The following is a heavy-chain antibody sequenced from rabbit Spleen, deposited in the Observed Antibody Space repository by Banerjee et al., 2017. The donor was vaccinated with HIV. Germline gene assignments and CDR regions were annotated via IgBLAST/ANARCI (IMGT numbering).Heavy chain of an antibody. V-gene: IGHV1S45*01. Sequence: QEQLVESGGGLVKPEGSLKLSCTASGFSFSSRYYMCWVRQAPGKGLEWIGCVGSGATGNTYYASWAKGRFTISKTSSTTLTLQMTSLTAADTATYFCARGAVNDDWLSRLDLWGQGTLVTVS. J-gene: IGHJ3*01. CDR1: GFSFSSRYY. CDR3: ARGAVNDDWLSRLDL. CDR2: VGSGATGNT. D-gene: IGHD2-1*01.